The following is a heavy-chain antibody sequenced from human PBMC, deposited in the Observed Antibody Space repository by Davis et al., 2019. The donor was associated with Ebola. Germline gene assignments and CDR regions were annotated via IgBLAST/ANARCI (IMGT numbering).Heavy chain of an antibody. V-gene: IGHV3-23*01. CDR2: ISGSGGST. J-gene: IGHJ4*02. CDR1: GFTFSSYA. CDR3: AKVGYQLLFGY. Sequence: GESLKISCAASGFTFSSYAMSWVRQAPGKGLEWVSAISGSGGSTYYADSVKGRFTISRDNSKNTLYLQMNSLRAEDTAIYYCAKVGYQLLFGYWGQGTLVTVSS. D-gene: IGHD2-2*01.